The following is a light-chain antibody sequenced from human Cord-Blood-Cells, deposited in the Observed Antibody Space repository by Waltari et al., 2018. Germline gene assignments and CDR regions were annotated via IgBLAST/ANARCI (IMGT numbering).Light chain of an antibody. J-gene: IGLJ1*01. CDR2: KDS. CDR3: QSADSSGTYYV. Sequence: SYELTQPPSVSVSPGKTARITCSGDALPKQYAYWYQQKPGQAPVLVIYKDSERPSGIPERFSGSSSGKTVTLTISGVQAEDEADYYCQSADSSGTYYVFGTGTKVTVL. V-gene: IGLV3-25*02. CDR1: ALPKQY.